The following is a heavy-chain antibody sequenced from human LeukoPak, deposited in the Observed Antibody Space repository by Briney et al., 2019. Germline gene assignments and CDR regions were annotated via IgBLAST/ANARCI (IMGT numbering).Heavy chain of an antibody. CDR2: IYYSGNT. CDR3: ASQTGSGLFIPP. V-gene: IGHV4-39*01. D-gene: IGHD3/OR15-3a*01. CDR1: GVSISSSNSY. Sequence: PSETLSLTCTVSGVSISSSNSYCGWIRQPPGKGLEWIGSIYYSGNTYYNASLKSQVSISIDTSKNHFSLRLTSVTAADTAVYYCASQTGSGLFIPPGGQGTLVTVSS. J-gene: IGHJ4*02.